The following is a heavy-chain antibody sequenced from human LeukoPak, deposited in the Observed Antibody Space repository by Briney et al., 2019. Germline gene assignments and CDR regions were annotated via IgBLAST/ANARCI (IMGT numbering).Heavy chain of an antibody. Sequence: GESLKISCKASGYTFTGYYLYWVRQAPGQGLEWMGRINPNSGGTNYAQKFQGRVTMTRDTSISTAYMELSSLRSDDTAVFYCARRIAAAGHFDYWGQGTLVTVSS. CDR2: INPNSGGT. D-gene: IGHD6-13*01. V-gene: IGHV1-2*06. CDR3: ARRIAAAGHFDY. CDR1: GYTFTGYY. J-gene: IGHJ4*02.